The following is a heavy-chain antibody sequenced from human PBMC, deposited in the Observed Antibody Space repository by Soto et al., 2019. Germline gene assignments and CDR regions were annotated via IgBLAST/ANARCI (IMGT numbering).Heavy chain of an antibody. CDR1: GFTFSSYW. CDR2: INSDGSST. Sequence: GSLRLSCAASGFTFSSYWMHWVRQAPGKGLVWVSRINSDGSSTSYADSVKGQFTISRDNAKNTLYLQMNSLRAEDTAVYYCARYNLEDLNFDYWGQGTLVTVSS. D-gene: IGHD1-1*01. J-gene: IGHJ4*02. V-gene: IGHV3-74*01. CDR3: ARYNLEDLNFDY.